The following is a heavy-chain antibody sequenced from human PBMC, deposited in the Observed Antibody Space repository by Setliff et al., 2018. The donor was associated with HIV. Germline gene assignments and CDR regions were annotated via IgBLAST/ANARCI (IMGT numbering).Heavy chain of an antibody. CDR2: ISHSGST. CDR3: ARGSSNTWYYYFDS. CDR1: GGSFSDYY. Sequence: SETLSLTCGVYGGSFSDYYWSWIRQPPGKGLEWIGEISHSGSTSYNPSLKSRVTMSVDTSKNQFSLKLSSVTAADTAVYYCARGSSNTWYYYFDSWGQGALVTVSS. V-gene: IGHV4-34*01. D-gene: IGHD6-13*01. J-gene: IGHJ4*02.